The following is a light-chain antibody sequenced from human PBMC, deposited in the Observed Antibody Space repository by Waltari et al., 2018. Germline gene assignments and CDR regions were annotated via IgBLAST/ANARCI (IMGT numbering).Light chain of an antibody. CDR1: QSLVNSDGNTD. CDR3: MQGTDWPYT. CDR2: KVS. Sequence: DVVMTQSPLSLPVTLGQPASISCRSSQSLVNSDGNTDFYWFQQRAGQSPRHLIYKVSKRDEGVPDRFSGSGSGTDFTLKISRVEAEDVGVYYCMQGTDWPYTFGQGTKLEIK. V-gene: IGKV2-30*01. J-gene: IGKJ2*01.